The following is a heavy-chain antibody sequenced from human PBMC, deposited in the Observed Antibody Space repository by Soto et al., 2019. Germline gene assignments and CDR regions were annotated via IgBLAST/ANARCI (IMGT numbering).Heavy chain of an antibody. Sequence: EVQLLESGGGVVQPGGSLGLSCAASGFIFSNYAMSWVRQAPGKGLEWVSGITGSGSSTYYADSVKSRFTISRDHSKNTLYLQMNSLRAEDTAVYYCAKQTISSSSFYFDYWGQGTLVIVSS. J-gene: IGHJ4*02. V-gene: IGHV3-23*01. CDR3: AKQTISSSSFYFDY. CDR1: GFIFSNYA. CDR2: ITGSGSST. D-gene: IGHD6-6*01.